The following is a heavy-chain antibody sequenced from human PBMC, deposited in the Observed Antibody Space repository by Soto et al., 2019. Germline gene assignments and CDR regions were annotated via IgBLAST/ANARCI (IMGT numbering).Heavy chain of an antibody. CDR3: AKGRSIAVPEGS. J-gene: IGHJ5*02. CDR2: VSAANGYT. D-gene: IGHD6-19*01. CDR1: GFIFTNYG. V-gene: IGHV1-18*01. Sequence: QVQLVQSGPEMKKPGASVKVSCKGSGFIFTNYGFNWVRQAPGQGLEWVGWVSAANGYTRSARKFQDRLIMTTDSSTNTAYMELRGLGPDDTALYYCAKGRSIAVPEGSWGQGTLVTVSS.